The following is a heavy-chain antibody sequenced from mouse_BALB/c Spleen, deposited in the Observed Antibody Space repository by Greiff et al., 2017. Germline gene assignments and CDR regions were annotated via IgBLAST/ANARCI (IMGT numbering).Heavy chain of an antibody. CDR2: SRNKANDYTT. J-gene: IGHJ3*01. CDR1: GFTFSDFY. CDR3: AREDNWGGFAY. Sequence: DVMLVESGGGLVQPGGSLRLSCATSGFTFSDFYMEWVRQPPGKRLEWIAASRNKANDYTTEYSASVKGRFIVSRDTSQSILYLQMNALRAEDTAIYYCAREDNWGGFAYWGQGTLVTVSA. V-gene: IGHV7-1*02. D-gene: IGHD4-1*01.